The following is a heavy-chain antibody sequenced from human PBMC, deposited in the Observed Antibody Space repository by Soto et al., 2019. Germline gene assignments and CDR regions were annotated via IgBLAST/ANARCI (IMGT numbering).Heavy chain of an antibody. CDR3: ARDTGVGGTYYFDY. CDR2: IYYSGST. CDR1: CGSIISYY. D-gene: IGHD3-3*01. J-gene: IGHJ4*02. V-gene: IGHV4-59*01. Sequence: KTSETLSLTCTFSCGSIISYYWSWIRQPPGKGLEWIGYIYYSGSTNYNPSLKSRVTISVDTSKNQFSLKLSSVTAADTAAYYCARDTGVGGTYYFDYWGQGTLVTVSS.